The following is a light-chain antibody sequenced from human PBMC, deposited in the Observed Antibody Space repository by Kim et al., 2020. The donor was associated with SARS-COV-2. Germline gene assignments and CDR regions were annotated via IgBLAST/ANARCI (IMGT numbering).Light chain of an antibody. J-gene: IGLJ3*02. Sequence: QSVVTQSPSASGTLGQRVTISCSGSSSNIGGNTVSWYQQLPGAAPKLLIYGYNDRPSGVPDRFSASKSGTSASLAISGLQADDDSYYYCASWDDSLNGWVFGGGTQLTVL. CDR3: ASWDDSLNGWV. CDR1: SSNIGGNT. CDR2: GYN. V-gene: IGLV1-44*01.